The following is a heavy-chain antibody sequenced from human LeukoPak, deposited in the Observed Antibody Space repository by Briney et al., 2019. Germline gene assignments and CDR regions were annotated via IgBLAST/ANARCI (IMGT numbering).Heavy chain of an antibody. V-gene: IGHV3-74*01. CDR2: INSDGSST. D-gene: IGHD5-18*01. CDR1: GFTFSSYW. CDR3: ARVTQLWHPFDY. J-gene: IGHJ4*02. Sequence: GGSLRLSCAASGFTFSSYWMHWVRQAPGKGLVWVSRINSDGSSTSYADSVKGRFTISRDNAKNTLYLQMNSLGAEDTAVYYCARVTQLWHPFDYWGQGTLVTVSS.